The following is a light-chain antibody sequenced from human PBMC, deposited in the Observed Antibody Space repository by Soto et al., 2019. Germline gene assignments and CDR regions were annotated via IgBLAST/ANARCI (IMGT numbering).Light chain of an antibody. J-gene: IGKJ5*01. CDR2: GAS. CDR3: QQYNNWPLP. V-gene: IGKV3-15*01. CDR1: QSVSSN. Sequence: EIVMTQSPATLSVSPGERATLSCRASQSVSSNLAWYQQKPGQAPRLLIYGASTRATGIPARFSGSGSGTEFTLTLSSLQSEDFAVYYCQQYNNWPLPFGQGTRLEIK.